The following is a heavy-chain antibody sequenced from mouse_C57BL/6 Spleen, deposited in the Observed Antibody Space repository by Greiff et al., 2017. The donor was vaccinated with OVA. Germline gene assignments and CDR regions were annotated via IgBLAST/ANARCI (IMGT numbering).Heavy chain of an antibody. D-gene: IGHD2-5*01. CDR2: IHPNSGST. V-gene: IGHV1-64*01. CDR1: GYTFTSYW. CDR3: ARSGYSNYAWFAY. Sequence: QVQLQQPGAELVKPGASVKLSCKASGYTFTSYWMHWVRQRPGKGLEWIGMIHPNSGSTNYNEKFKSKATLTVDKSSSTAYMQLSSLTSEDSAVYYCARSGYSNYAWFAYWGQGTLVTVSA. J-gene: IGHJ3*01.